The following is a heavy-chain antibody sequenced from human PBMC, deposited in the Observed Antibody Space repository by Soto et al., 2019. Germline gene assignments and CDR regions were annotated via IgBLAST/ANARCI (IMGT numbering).Heavy chain of an antibody. Sequence: QITLKESGPTLVKPTQTLTLTCTFPGFSLSISGVGVGWIRQPPGKALEWLALIYWDDDKRYSPSLKSRLTITKDTSKNQVVLTVTNMDPVDTATYYCVHPTGYSGYDLFFDYWGQGTLVTVSS. D-gene: IGHD5-12*01. CDR1: GFSLSISGVG. CDR3: VHPTGYSGYDLFFDY. J-gene: IGHJ4*02. CDR2: IYWDDDK. V-gene: IGHV2-5*02.